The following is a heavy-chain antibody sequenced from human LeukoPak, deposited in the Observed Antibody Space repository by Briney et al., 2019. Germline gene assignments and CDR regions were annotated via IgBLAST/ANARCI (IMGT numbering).Heavy chain of an antibody. D-gene: IGHD6-19*01. CDR2: FDPEDGET. CDR3: ATPPPHPTKHLLAVAGPRMFDY. CDR1: GYTLTELS. Sequence: ASVTVSCKVSGYTLTELSMHWVRQAPGKGLEWMGGFDPEDGETIYAQKFQGRVTMTEDTSTDTAYMELSSLRSEDTAVYYCATPPPHPTKHLLAVAGPRMFDYWGQGTLVTVSS. J-gene: IGHJ4*02. V-gene: IGHV1-24*01.